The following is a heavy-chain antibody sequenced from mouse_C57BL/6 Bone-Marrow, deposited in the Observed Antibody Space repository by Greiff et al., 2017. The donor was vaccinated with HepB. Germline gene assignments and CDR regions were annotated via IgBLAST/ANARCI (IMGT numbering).Heavy chain of an antibody. D-gene: IGHD1-1*01. J-gene: IGHJ2*01. CDR1: GYTFTSYG. CDR3: ARPFITTVVAYYFDY. CDR2: IYPRSGNT. Sequence: VQLVESGAELARPGASVKLSCKASGYTFTSYGISWVKQRTGQGLEWIGEIYPRSGNTYYNEKFKGKATLTADKSSSTAYMELRSLTSEDSAVYFCARPFITTVVAYYFDYWGQGTTLTVSS. V-gene: IGHV1-81*01.